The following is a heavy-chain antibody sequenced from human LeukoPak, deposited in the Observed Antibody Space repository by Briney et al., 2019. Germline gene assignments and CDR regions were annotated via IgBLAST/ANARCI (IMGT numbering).Heavy chain of an antibody. J-gene: IGHJ1*01. CDR2: IKQDGSEK. Sequence: PGGSLRLSCAASGFTFSSYWMSWVRQAPGKGLEWVANIKQDGSEKYYVDSMKGRFTISRDNAKNSLYLQMNSLRAEDTAVYYCARDQVGTGYLYFQHWGQGTLVTVSS. D-gene: IGHD3/OR15-3a*01. CDR1: GFTFSSYW. CDR3: ARDQVGTGYLYFQH. V-gene: IGHV3-7*01.